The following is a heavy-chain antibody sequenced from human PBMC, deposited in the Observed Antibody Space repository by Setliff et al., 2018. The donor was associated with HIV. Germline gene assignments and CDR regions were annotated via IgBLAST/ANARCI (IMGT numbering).Heavy chain of an antibody. Sequence: PSETLSLTCAVSGYSISSGYYWGWIRQPPGRGLEWIGNIYHSGGTHYNSSLRSRVTISVDTSKNHFSLKLSSVTAADTAVFYCARVPFTTGFDYWGQGILVTVSS. CDR1: GYSISSGYY. J-gene: IGHJ4*02. V-gene: IGHV4-38-2*01. CDR2: IYHSGGT. CDR3: ARVPFTTGFDY. D-gene: IGHD3-3*01.